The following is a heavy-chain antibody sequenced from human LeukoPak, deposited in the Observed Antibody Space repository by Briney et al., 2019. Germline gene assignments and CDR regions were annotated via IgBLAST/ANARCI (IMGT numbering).Heavy chain of an antibody. CDR2: INPSGGST. Sequence: ASVKVSCKASGYTFTSYYMHWVRQAPGQGLEWMGIINPSGGSTSYAQKFQGRVTMTTDTSTSTVYMEMRSLRSDDTAVYYCAREGPPEYNNDWHPFDYWGQGTLVTVSS. V-gene: IGHV1-46*01. D-gene: IGHD1-14*01. J-gene: IGHJ4*02. CDR1: GYTFTSYY. CDR3: AREGPPEYNNDWHPFDY.